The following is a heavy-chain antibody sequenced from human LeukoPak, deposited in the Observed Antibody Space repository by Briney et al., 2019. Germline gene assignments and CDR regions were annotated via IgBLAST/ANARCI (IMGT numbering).Heavy chain of an antibody. J-gene: IGHJ4*02. V-gene: IGHV4-39*07. Sequence: SETLSLTCTVSGGSISSSRYYWGWMRQPPGKGLEWIGSIYYSGSTYYNPSLKSRVTISLDTSKNQFSLKLSSVTAADTAVYSCARGDVDTAMAFDYWGQGTLVTVSS. CDR2: IYYSGST. D-gene: IGHD5-18*01. CDR3: ARGDVDTAMAFDY. CDR1: GGSISSSRYY.